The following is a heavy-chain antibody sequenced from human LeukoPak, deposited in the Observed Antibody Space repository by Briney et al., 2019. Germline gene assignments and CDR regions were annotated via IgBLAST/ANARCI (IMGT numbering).Heavy chain of an antibody. V-gene: IGHV3-48*03. J-gene: IGHJ5*02. CDR3: ARDRTTLNWFDP. CDR2: ITSSGSTI. CDR1: GFTFSSYE. D-gene: IGHD4-11*01. Sequence: GGSLRLSCAASGFTFSSYEMNWVRQAPGKGLEWVSYITSSGSTIYYADAVKGRFTISRDNAKNTLYLQMNSLRAEDTALYYCARDRTTLNWFDPWGQGTLVTVSS.